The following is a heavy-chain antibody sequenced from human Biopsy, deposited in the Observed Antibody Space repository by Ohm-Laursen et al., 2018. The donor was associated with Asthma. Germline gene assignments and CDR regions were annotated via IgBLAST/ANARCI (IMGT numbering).Heavy chain of an antibody. CDR1: GYSLTDLS. V-gene: IGHV1-69*13. CDR3: ARCQVGYSSGWSLLLKKIYYSGMDV. Sequence: ASVKVSCKISGYSLTDLSMHWVRQAPGQGLEWLGGIMTVFGATNDAQKFQGRVTITADESTSTAYMEVTSLRSEDTAIYYCARCQVGYSSGWSLLLKKIYYSGMDVWGQGTAVTVSS. CDR2: IMTVFGAT. D-gene: IGHD6-19*01. J-gene: IGHJ6*02.